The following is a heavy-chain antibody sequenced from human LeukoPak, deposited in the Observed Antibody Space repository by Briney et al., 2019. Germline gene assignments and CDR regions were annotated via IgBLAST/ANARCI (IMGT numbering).Heavy chain of an antibody. CDR2: ISSISSYI. CDR3: ARAPPCDCFDY. Sequence: GGSLRLFCAPSGFTFSSYSTNWARQAPGEWLEGVSSISSISSYIYYADSVKVRFTISRDNTKISLYLQMNSLRAEDTAVYYCARAPPCDCFDYWGQGTLVTVSS. V-gene: IGHV3-21*01. CDR1: GFTFSSYS. J-gene: IGHJ4*02.